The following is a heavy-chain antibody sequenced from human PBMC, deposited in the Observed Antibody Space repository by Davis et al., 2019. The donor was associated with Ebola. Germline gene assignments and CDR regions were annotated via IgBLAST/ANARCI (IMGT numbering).Heavy chain of an antibody. Sequence: PSETLSLTCTVSGGSISSYYWSWIRQPPGKGLEWIGYIYYSGSTNYNPSLKSRVTISVDTSKNQFSLKLSSVTAADTAVYYCARAGGIAARQDWFDPWGQGTLVTVSS. V-gene: IGHV4-59*01. J-gene: IGHJ5*02. D-gene: IGHD6-6*01. CDR2: IYYSGST. CDR3: ARAGGIAARQDWFDP. CDR1: GGSISSYY.